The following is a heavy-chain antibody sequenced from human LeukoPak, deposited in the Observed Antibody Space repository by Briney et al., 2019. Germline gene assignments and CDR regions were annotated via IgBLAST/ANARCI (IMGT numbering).Heavy chain of an antibody. CDR1: GYTFSGYY. V-gene: IGHV1-2*02. CDR3: ARGEGSASVAVFYYYYYGMDV. CDR2: ISPSTGGT. D-gene: IGHD6-19*01. Sequence: ASVKVSFKASGYTFSGYYIHWVRQAPGQGLEWMGWISPSTGGTNYAQKFQGRVTMTRDTSISTAYMELSRLRSDDTAVYYCARGEGSASVAVFYYYYYGMDVWGQGTTVTVSS. J-gene: IGHJ6*02.